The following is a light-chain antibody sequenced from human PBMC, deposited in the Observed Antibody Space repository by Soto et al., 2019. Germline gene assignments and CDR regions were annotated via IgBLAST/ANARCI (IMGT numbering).Light chain of an antibody. CDR1: RSDVVGYNY. Sequence: QAALTQPASVSGSPGQSITISCTGTRSDVVGYNYVSWYQQHPGKAPKLMIYEVSNRPSGVSNRFSGSKSGNTASLTLSGLQAEYYADYYCSSYTSSSTSLDVFGTGTKLTVL. V-gene: IGLV2-14*01. CDR3: SSYTSSSTSLDV. J-gene: IGLJ1*01. CDR2: EVS.